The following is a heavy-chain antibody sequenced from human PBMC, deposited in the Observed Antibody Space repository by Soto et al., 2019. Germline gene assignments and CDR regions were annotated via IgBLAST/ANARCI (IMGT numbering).Heavy chain of an antibody. V-gene: IGHV3-21*01. CDR1: GFTFSSYS. D-gene: IGHD6-13*01. CDR3: ARDKIAAYYYYGMDV. Sequence: GGSLRLSCAASGFTFSSYSMNWVRQAPGKGLEWVSSISSSSSYIYYADSVKGRFTISRDNAKNSLYLQMNSLRAEDTAVYYCARDKIAAYYYYGMDVWGQGTTVTVSS. J-gene: IGHJ6*02. CDR2: ISSSSSYI.